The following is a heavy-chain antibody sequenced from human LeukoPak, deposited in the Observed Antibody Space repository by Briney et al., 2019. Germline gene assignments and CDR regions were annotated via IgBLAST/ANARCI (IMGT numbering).Heavy chain of an antibody. V-gene: IGHV3-30*14. J-gene: IGHJ4*02. Sequence: GGSLRLSCAASGFTFSSYAMHWVRQAPGKGLEWVAVISYDGSNKYYADSVKGRFTISRDNSKNTLYLQMNSLRAEDTAVYYCARDQHYYGSGSYVQVWGQGTLVTVSS. CDR2: ISYDGSNK. CDR1: GFTFSSYA. CDR3: ARDQHYYGSGSYVQV. D-gene: IGHD3-10*01.